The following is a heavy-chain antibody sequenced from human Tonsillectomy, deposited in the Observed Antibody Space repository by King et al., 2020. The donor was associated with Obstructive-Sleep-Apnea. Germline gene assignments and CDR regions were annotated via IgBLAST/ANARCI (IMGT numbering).Heavy chain of an antibody. CDR2: VSGGGNTL. D-gene: IGHD3-3*01. J-gene: IGHJ6*02. V-gene: IGHV3-48*04. CDR3: ARAQYYDFRSGAYYYAMDV. Sequence: VQLVESGGGLIQPGGSLRLSCAVSGFTFSAYSMNWVRQAPGKGLEWVSYVSGGGNTLYYADSVKGRFTISRDNAKNSLYLQMNSLRPEDTAVYFCARAQYYDFRSGAYYYAMDVCGQGTTVTVSS. CDR1: GFTFSAYS.